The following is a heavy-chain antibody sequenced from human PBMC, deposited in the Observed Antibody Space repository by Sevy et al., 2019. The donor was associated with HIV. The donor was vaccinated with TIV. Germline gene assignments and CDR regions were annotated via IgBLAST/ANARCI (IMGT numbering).Heavy chain of an antibody. CDR2: ISSTGSVM. D-gene: IGHD6-6*01. V-gene: IGHV3-11*01. J-gene: IGHJ1*01. CDR3: ARGGGQLVIYLQH. Sequence: GGSLRLSCAASGFKFSDFYMTWIRQAPGKGLEWLSYISSTGSVMHHADSVKDRFTISRDNAKNSLFLQMNNLTDKDAAIYYCARGGGQLVIYLQHWGQGTLVTVSS. CDR1: GFKFSDFY.